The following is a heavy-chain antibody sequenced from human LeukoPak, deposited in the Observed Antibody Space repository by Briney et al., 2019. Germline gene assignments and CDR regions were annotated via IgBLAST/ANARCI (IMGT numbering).Heavy chain of an antibody. Sequence: RAASVTVSCKASGYTFTSYGISWVRQAPGQGLEWMGWISAYNGNTNHARKLQGRVTMTTHPSTSTAYMGLRSLRSADPAVYFCAMVSQTYCGGDCYEYYFDDWGQGTLVTVSS. CDR1: GYTFTSYG. CDR3: AMVSQTYCGGDCYEYYFDD. J-gene: IGHJ4*02. CDR2: ISAYNGNT. D-gene: IGHD2-21*02. V-gene: IGHV1-18*01.